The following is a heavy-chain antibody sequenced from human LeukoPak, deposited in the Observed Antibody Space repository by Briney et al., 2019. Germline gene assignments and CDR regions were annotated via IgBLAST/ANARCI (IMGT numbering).Heavy chain of an antibody. CDR2: IGGSGDST. Sequence: GGSLRLSCAASGLIFSSYAMSWVRQAPGKGLEWVSTIGGSGDSTYYADSVQGRFTISRDNSKNTLYLQMNSLRAEDTAVYYCAKDLEGWVRGALGYWGQGTLVTVSS. CDR3: AKDLEGWVRGALGY. CDR1: GLIFSSYA. V-gene: IGHV3-23*01. J-gene: IGHJ4*02. D-gene: IGHD3-10*01.